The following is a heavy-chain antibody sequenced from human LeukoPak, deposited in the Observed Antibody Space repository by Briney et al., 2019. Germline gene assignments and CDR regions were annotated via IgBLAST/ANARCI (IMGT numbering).Heavy chain of an antibody. D-gene: IGHD6-19*01. V-gene: IGHV3-48*03. CDR1: GFTFSSYE. Sequence: PGGSLRLSCAASGFTFSSYEMNWVRQAPGKGLEWVSYISSSGSTIYYADSVKGRFTISRDNAKNSLYLQMNSLRAEDTAVYYCARGPGYHGSGWYLHYYYYYMDVWGKGTTVTVSS. CDR2: ISSSGSTI. J-gene: IGHJ6*03. CDR3: ARGPGYHGSGWYLHYYYYYMDV.